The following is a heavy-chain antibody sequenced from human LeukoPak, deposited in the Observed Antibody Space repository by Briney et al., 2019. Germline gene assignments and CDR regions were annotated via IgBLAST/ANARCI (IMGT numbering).Heavy chain of an antibody. D-gene: IGHD1-26*01. J-gene: IGHJ4*02. V-gene: IGHV4-59*01. Sequence: SETLSLTCAVSSXSISTYYWSWIRQPPGKRLEWIEFVHYAGSTNYSPSLKSRVTISVDTSKNQFSLKLNSVTAADTAVYYCARSSGSRYYIDYWGQGTLVTVSS. CDR3: ARSSGSRYYIDY. CDR1: SXSISTYY. CDR2: VHYAGST.